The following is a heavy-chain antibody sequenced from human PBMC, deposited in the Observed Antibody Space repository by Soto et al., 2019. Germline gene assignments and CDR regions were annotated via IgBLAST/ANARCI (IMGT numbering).Heavy chain of an antibody. CDR1: GYTFTSYG. D-gene: IGHD4-17*01. Sequence: QVQLVQSGAEVKEPGASVKVSCNASGYTFTSYGISWVRQAPGQGLEWMGWISAYRGDTNYAQNLQGRVTMTADTSTSTAYMELRSLRSDDTAVYYCARDDSQGLRYYYYYGMDVWGQGTTVTVSS. CDR3: ARDDSQGLRYYYYYGMDV. V-gene: IGHV1-18*01. J-gene: IGHJ6*02. CDR2: ISAYRGDT.